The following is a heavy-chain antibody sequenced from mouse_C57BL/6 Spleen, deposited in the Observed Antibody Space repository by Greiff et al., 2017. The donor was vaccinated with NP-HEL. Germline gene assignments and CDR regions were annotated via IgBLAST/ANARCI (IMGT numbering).Heavy chain of an antibody. Sequence: QVQLQQSGAELVMPGASVKLSCKASGYTFTSYWMHWVKQRPGQGLEWIGEIDPSDSYTNYHQKFKGKSTLTVDKSSSTAYMQLSSLTSEDSAVYYCARGRIYYEYEMDYWGQGTSVTVAS. CDR1: GYTFTSYW. CDR3: ARGRIYYEYEMDY. D-gene: IGHD2-4*01. V-gene: IGHV1-69*01. J-gene: IGHJ4*01. CDR2: IDPSDSYT.